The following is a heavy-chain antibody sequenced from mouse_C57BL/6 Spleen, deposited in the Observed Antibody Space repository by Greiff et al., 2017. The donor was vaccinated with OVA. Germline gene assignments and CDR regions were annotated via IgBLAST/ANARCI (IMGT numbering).Heavy chain of an antibody. CDR1: GYTFTDYN. J-gene: IGHJ4*01. D-gene: IGHD3-2*02. CDR3: ARDSSIYYCAMDY. V-gene: IGHV1-18*01. CDR2: INPNNGGT. Sequence: VQLQQSGPELVKPGASVKIPCKASGYTFTDYNMDWVKQSHGKSLEWIGDINPNNGGTIYNQKFKGKATLTVDKSSSTAYMELRSLTSEDTAVYYCARDSSIYYCAMDYWGQGTSVTVSS.